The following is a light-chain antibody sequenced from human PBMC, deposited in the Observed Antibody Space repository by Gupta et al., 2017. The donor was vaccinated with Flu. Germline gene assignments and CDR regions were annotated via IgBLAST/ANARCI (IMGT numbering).Light chain of an antibody. CDR2: DNT. CDR3: QSCDSSLRIWV. J-gene: IGLJ3*02. V-gene: IGLV1-40*01. Sequence: QSVLTQPPSVSGAPGQTVTISCSGSSSNIGAPYDVHWYQQRPGAAPKLLIYDNTKRPSGVPDRCSGSKSGTSASLVITGLQAEEEVDYYCQSCDSSLRIWVFGGGNKLTVL. CDR1: SSNIGAPYD.